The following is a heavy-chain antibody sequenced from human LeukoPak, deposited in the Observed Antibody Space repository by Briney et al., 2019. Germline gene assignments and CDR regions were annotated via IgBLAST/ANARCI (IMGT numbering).Heavy chain of an antibody. CDR1: GFTLISYP. CDR2: ISGSCGSI. V-gene: IGHV3-23*01. J-gene: IGHJ6*03. D-gene: IGHD3-10*01. CDR3: AKNYGSGSSVKYYYYMDV. Sequence: GGYLRLSGAASGFTLISYPMSGVRQGQKTGLEWVSVISGSCGSINHADPVKGRFTITRDNSTNTLYQQMNSLRPEDSAVDYCAKNYGSGSSVKYYYYMDVWGKGTTVTVSS.